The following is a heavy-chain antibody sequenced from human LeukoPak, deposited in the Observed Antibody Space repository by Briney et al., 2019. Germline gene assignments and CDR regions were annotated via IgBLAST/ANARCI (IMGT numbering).Heavy chain of an antibody. CDR2: IKQDGSEK. CDR1: GFTFSSYW. D-gene: IGHD3-3*01. V-gene: IGHV3-7*04. Sequence: PGGSLRLSCAASGFTFSSYWMSWVRQAPGKGLEWVANIKQDGSEKYYVDSVKGRFTISRDNAKNSLYLQMNSLRAEDTAVYYCARVASYNFWSGYRPYYFDYWGQGTLVTVSS. J-gene: IGHJ4*02. CDR3: ARVASYNFWSGYRPYYFDY.